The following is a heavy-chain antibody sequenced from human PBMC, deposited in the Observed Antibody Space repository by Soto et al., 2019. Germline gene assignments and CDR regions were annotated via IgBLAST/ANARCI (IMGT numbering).Heavy chain of an antibody. J-gene: IGHJ5*02. CDR2: IYYSGST. D-gene: IGHD6-13*01. CDR3: ARGVIAAADWFDP. Sequence: SETLSLTCTVSGGSISSYYWSWIRQPPGKGLERIGYIYYSGSTNYNPSLKSRVTISVDTSKNQFSLKLSSVTAADTAVYYCARGVIAAADWFDPWGQGTLVTVSS. V-gene: IGHV4-59*01. CDR1: GGSISSYY.